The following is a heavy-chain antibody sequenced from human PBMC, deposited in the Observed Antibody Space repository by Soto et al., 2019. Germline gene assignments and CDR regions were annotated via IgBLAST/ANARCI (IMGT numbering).Heavy chain of an antibody. V-gene: IGHV4-34*01. D-gene: IGHD2-8*02. CDR2: TNHSGST. Sequence: SETLSLTCAVYGGSFSGYYWTCSRQPPGTGLEWIGETNHSGSTNYNPSLKSRVTISVDTSKNQFSLKLTSVTAADTAVYYCARDKITGLFDYWGQGTLVTVSS. J-gene: IGHJ4*02. CDR3: ARDKITGLFDY. CDR1: GGSFSGYY.